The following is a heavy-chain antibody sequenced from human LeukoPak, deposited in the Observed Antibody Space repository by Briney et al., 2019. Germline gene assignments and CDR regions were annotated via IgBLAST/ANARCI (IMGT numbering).Heavy chain of an antibody. Sequence: ASVKVSCKASGFTFTSYGISWVRQAPGQGLEWTGWISAYNGNANYAQKFQGRVTMTTDTATSTAYMELRSLRSDDTAVYNCARNSGAESGSLYFDYWGQGTLVTVSS. CDR3: ARNSGAESGSLYFDY. V-gene: IGHV1-18*01. D-gene: IGHD6-13*01. CDR2: ISAYNGNA. J-gene: IGHJ4*02. CDR1: GFTFTSYG.